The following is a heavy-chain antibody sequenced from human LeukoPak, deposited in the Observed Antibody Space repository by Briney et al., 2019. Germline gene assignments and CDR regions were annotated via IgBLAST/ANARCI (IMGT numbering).Heavy chain of an antibody. J-gene: IGHJ4*02. CDR3: ARVWEVRGVIATPFDY. CDR1: GFTFSSYS. Sequence: PGGSLRLSCAASGFTFSSYSMNWVRQAPGKGLEWVSSISSSSSYIYYADSVKGRFTISRDNAKNSLYLQMNSLRAEDTAVYYCARVWEVRGVIATPFDYWGQGALVTVSS. CDR2: ISSSSSYI. D-gene: IGHD3-10*01. V-gene: IGHV3-21*01.